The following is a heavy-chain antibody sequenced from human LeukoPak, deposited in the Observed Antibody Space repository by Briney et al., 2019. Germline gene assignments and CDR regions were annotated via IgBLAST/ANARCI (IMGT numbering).Heavy chain of an antibody. CDR2: ISAYNANT. D-gene: IGHD3-3*01. V-gene: IGHV1-18*01. CDR3: ARDLLISIFGVAEHDAFDI. CDR1: GYTFKIYG. J-gene: IGHJ3*02. Sequence: GASVKVSCTASGYTFKIYGITWVRQAPGQGLEWMGWISAYNANTDYAQKFQGRVTMTTDTSTSTAYMELRSLRSDDTAVYYFARDLLISIFGVAEHDAFDIWGQGTMVTVSS.